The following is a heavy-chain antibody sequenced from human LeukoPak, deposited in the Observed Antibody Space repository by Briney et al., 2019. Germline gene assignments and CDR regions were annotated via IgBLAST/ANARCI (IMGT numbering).Heavy chain of an antibody. CDR3: ARRSVEVYNYGMDV. Sequence: ASVKVSCKASGYTFTSYDINWVRQATGQGLEWMGWMNPNSGNTGYAQKFQGRVTMTRNTSISTAYMELSSLRSEDTAVYYCARRSVEVYNYGMDVWGQGTTVTVSS. J-gene: IGHJ6*02. V-gene: IGHV1-8*01. CDR2: MNPNSGNT. CDR1: GYTFTSYD.